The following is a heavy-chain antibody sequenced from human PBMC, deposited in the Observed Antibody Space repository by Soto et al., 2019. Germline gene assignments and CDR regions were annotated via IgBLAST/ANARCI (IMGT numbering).Heavy chain of an antibody. CDR1: GGSMKTFF. CDR3: ATGSMAANGVDY. D-gene: IGHD6-13*01. CDR2: IYYTGST. J-gene: IGHJ4*03. V-gene: IGHV4-59*01. Sequence: SETLSLTCTVSGGSMKTFFWNWIRQSPGKGLEWIGFIYYTGSTYYNPSLKSRGSMSVDTSRNQFSLRLTSLTAADTATYYCATGSMAANGVDYWGPGTMVTVSS.